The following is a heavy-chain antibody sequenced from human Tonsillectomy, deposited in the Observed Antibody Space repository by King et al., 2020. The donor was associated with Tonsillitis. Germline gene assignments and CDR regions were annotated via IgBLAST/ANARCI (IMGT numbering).Heavy chain of an antibody. CDR1: GFTFSNYA. CDR2: ISGSGGST. V-gene: IGHV3-23*04. CDR3: AKRTQEGYYYYYMDV. J-gene: IGHJ6*03. Sequence: VQLVESGGGLVQPGGSLRLSCAASGFTFSNYAMNWVRQTPGKGLEWVSTISGSGGSTYYADSVKGRLTISRDNSKNTLYLQMKSLRGEDTAVYYCAKRTQEGYYYYYMDVWGKGTTVTVSS.